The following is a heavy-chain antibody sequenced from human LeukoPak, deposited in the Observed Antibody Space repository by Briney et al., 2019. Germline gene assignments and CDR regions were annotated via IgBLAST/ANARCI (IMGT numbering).Heavy chain of an antibody. V-gene: IGHV4-34*01. D-gene: IGHD3-9*01. CDR2: INHSGST. Sequence: SETLSLTCAVYGGSFSGYYWSWIRQPPGKGLEWIGEINHSGSTNYNPSLKSRVTISVDTSKNQFYLKLSSVTAADTAVYYCATAGPYYDILTGYSTTRGAFDIWGQGTMVTVSS. CDR1: GGSFSGYY. CDR3: ATAGPYYDILTGYSTTRGAFDI. J-gene: IGHJ3*02.